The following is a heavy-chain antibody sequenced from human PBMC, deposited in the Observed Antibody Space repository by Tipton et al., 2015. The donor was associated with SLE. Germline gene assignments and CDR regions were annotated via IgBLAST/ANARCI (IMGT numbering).Heavy chain of an antibody. D-gene: IGHD3-10*01. J-gene: IGHJ1*01. Sequence: QSGAEVKKPGASVKVSCEASGYTFTSSDINWVRQATGHGLEWMGWMNPNSGNTGYAQKFQGRVTMTRDTSISTAYMELSSLKSEDTAVYYCARGWVQGYFQHWGQGTLVTVSS. V-gene: IGHV1-8*01. CDR3: ARGWVQGYFQH. CDR1: GYTFTSSD. CDR2: MNPNSGNT.